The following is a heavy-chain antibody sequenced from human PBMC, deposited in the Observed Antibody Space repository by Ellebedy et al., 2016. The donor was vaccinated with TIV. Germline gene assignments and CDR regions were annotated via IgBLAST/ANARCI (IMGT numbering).Heavy chain of an antibody. CDR1: GYTFTDYY. J-gene: IGHJ4*02. Sequence: ATSVKVSCKASGYTFTDYYIHWVRQAPGQGLEWMGWINPNFGGTNSAQRFQGRVTMTSDTSISTVYLELTRLKSDDTALYYCASERSRAYFDSWGQGSLVTVSS. D-gene: IGHD1-26*01. CDR3: ASERSRAYFDS. V-gene: IGHV1-2*02. CDR2: INPNFGGT.